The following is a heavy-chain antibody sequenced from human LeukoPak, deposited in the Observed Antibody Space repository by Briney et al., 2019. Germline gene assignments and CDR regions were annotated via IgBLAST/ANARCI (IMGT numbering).Heavy chain of an antibody. V-gene: IGHV4-38-2*02. D-gene: IGHD2-2*01. CDR3: ARDIVVVPAAAPYYYYMDV. CDR2: IYHSGGS. J-gene: IGHJ6*03. CDR1: GYSISSGYY. Sequence: SETLSLTCAVSGYSISSGYYRGCIRQPPRKGLEWIGSIYHSGGSYYNPSLKSRVTISVDTSKIQFSLKLSSVTAADTAVYYCARDIVVVPAAAPYYYYMDVWGKGTTVTVSS.